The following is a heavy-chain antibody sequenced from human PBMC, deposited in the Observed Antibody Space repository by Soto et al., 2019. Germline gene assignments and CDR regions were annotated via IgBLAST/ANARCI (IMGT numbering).Heavy chain of an antibody. D-gene: IGHD3-22*01. V-gene: IGHV1-69*13. CDR2: IIPIFGTA. J-gene: IGHJ3*02. CDR3: GSLPALSGYYYVAAFDI. Sequence: SVKVSCKASGGTFSSYAISWVRQAPGQGLEWMGGIIPIFGTANYEQKFQGRVTITADESTSKANMELSSRRSEETAVNYCGSLPALSGYYYVAAFDIWGQGTMVTVSS. CDR1: GGTFSSYA.